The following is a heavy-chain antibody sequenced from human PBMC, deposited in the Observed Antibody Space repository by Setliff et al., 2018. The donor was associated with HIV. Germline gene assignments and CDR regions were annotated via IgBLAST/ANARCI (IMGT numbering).Heavy chain of an antibody. J-gene: IGHJ4*02. V-gene: IGHV4-61*08. CDR1: GGSISSGGFY. Sequence: SSETLSLTCTVTGGSISSGGFYWTWIRQHPGKGLEWIGYIYTSGSTNYNPSLKSRVTISVDTSKNQFSLKLSSVTAADTAVYYCARHANYDFWSGYWGYYFDYWGQGTLVTVSS. CDR3: ARHANYDFWSGYWGYYFDY. D-gene: IGHD3-3*01. CDR2: IYTSGST.